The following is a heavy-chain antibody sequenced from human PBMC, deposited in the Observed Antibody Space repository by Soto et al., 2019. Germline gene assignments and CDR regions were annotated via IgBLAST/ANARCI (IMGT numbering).Heavy chain of an antibody. CDR3: ARGNCSSPNCYSFSGYYGMDV. J-gene: IGHJ6*02. CDR2: IYTSGST. Sequence: SETLSLTCTVSGGSISSYYWSWIRQPAGKGLEWIGRIYTSGSTNYNPSLKSRVTMSLDTSKNQFSLKLTSVTAADTALYYCARGNCSSPNCYSFSGYYGMDVWGQGTTVTVSS. CDR1: GGSISSYY. D-gene: IGHD2-2*01. V-gene: IGHV4-4*07.